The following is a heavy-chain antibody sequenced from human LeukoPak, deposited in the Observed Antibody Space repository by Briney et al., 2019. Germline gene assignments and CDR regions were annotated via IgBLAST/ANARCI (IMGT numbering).Heavy chain of an antibody. Sequence: GGSLRLSCAASGFTCSNYWMSWVRQAPGKGPEWVAIIKQDGSEKYYVDSVEGRFTISRDNAKNSLYLQMNSLRAEDTAVYYCARETPAAAQYYMDVWGKGTTVTVSS. V-gene: IGHV3-7*01. CDR3: ARETPAAAQYYMDV. CDR2: IKQDGSEK. D-gene: IGHD6-13*01. J-gene: IGHJ6*03. CDR1: GFTCSNYW.